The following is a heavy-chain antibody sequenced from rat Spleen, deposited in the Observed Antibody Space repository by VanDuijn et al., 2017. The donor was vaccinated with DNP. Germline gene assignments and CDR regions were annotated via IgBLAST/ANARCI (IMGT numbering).Heavy chain of an antibody. CDR1: EFTFSDYA. J-gene: IGHJ1*01. Sequence: EVHLVESGGGLVQPGGSLRLSCAASEFTFSDYAMAWVRQAPKKGLEWVATITTSDGSTYYPDSVKGRCTISRDDAESSLYLQMNSLKSEDTATYYCARLGRLRPYWYFDFWGPGTMVTVSS. CDR2: ITTSDGST. D-gene: IGHD1-11*01. CDR3: ARLGRLRPYWYFDF. V-gene: IGHV5-17*01.